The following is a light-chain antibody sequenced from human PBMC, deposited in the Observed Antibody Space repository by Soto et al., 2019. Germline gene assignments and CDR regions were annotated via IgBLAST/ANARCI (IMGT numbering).Light chain of an antibody. J-gene: IGLJ1*01. CDR1: SSDVGGYND. CDR3: CAYTTSNTSQLV. Sequence: QSALTQPASVSGSPGQSITISCTGTSSDVGGYNDVCWYQQHPGKAPKFMIYDVSNRPPGVSNRFSAAKSGNTASLTSSGLQAEDEADYYCCAYTTSNTSQLVFGTGTKVTVL. CDR2: DVS. V-gene: IGLV2-14*01.